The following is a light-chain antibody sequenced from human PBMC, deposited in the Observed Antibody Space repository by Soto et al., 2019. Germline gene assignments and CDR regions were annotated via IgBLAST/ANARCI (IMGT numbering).Light chain of an antibody. V-gene: IGKV1-5*03. CDR3: HQYESSWT. CDR2: KAS. CDR1: QSISRW. Sequence: DIQMTQSPSTLSASVGDRVTITCRASQSISRWLAWYQQSPGKAPQLLIYKASSLGSGVPSRFSGSGSGTEFSLTLSCLQPDDFASYYCHQYESSWTFGQGTKVEIK. J-gene: IGKJ1*01.